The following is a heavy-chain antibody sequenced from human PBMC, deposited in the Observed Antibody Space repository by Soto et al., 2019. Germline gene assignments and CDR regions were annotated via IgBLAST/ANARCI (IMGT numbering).Heavy chain of an antibody. CDR1: GYTFTGYY. J-gene: IGHJ6*02. CDR2: INPNSGGT. V-gene: IGHV1-2*02. Sequence: ASVKVSCKASGYTFTGYYMHWVRQAPGQGLEWMGWINPNSGGTNYAQKFQGRVTMTRDTSISTAYMELSRLRSDDTAVYYCARVRGYSYGLTKVYYYGMDVWGRGTTVTVSS. CDR3: ARVRGYSYGLTKVYYYGMDV. D-gene: IGHD5-18*01.